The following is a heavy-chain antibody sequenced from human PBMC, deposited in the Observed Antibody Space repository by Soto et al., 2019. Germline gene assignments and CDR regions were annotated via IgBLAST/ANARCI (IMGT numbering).Heavy chain of an antibody. CDR1: GYTFTSYA. J-gene: IGHJ4*02. D-gene: IGHD4-17*01. V-gene: IGHV1-18*01. CDR3: ARDAPPVDY. CDR2: ISAYNGNT. Sequence: QVQLEKSGAEVKKPGASVKVSCKASGYTFTSYASSWVRQVPGQGLEWMGWISAYNGNTNDSQKLQGRVTMTTDTSTSTAYRELRSLISDDTAVYYCARDAPPVDYWGQGTLVTVSS.